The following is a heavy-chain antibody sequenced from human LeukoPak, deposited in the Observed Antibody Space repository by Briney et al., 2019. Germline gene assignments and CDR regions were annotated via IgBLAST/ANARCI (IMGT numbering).Heavy chain of an antibody. CDR3: ARHRAYSSSSPFDY. V-gene: IGHV4-59*08. CDR1: GTSISSLY. Sequence: SETLSLTCSVSGTSISSLYWSWIRQPPGKGLEWIGYIYYTGSTNYDPSLKSPVTIFVDTSKNQFSLRLSSVTAADTAVYYCARHRAYSSSSPFDYWGQGTLVTVSS. CDR2: IYYTGST. J-gene: IGHJ4*02. D-gene: IGHD6-6*01.